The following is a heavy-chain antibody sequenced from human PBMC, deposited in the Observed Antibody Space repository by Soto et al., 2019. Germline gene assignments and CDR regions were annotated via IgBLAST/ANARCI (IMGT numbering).Heavy chain of an antibody. D-gene: IGHD1-26*01. V-gene: IGHV3-23*01. CDR2: ISGSGGST. CDR3: AKFAEVGDTEFDY. Sequence: EVQLLESGGGWVQPGGSLRLSCATSGFTFSSYAMSWVRQAPGKGLEWVSAISGSGGSTYYADSVKGRFTISRDNSKNTLYLQMNSLRAEDTAVYYCAKFAEVGDTEFDYWGQGTLVTVSS. J-gene: IGHJ4*02. CDR1: GFTFSSYA.